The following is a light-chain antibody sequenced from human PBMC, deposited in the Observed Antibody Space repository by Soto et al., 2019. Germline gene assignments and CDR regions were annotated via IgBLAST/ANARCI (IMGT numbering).Light chain of an antibody. J-gene: IGKJ1*01. Sequence: EILITQSPGTLSVSPGEGATLSCRASQSVGSNLAWYQQKPGQAPRLLIYGASTRATAIPARFSGSGSGTEFTLTISSLQSEDFAVYYCQQYDNWPPWTFGQGTKVDIK. CDR2: GAS. V-gene: IGKV3-15*01. CDR3: QQYDNWPPWT. CDR1: QSVGSN.